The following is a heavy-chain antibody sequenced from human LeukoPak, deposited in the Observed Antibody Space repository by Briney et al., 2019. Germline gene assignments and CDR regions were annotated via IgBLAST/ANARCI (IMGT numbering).Heavy chain of an antibody. V-gene: IGHV3-23*01. J-gene: IGHJ4*02. D-gene: IGHD6-6*01. CDR3: AKDHGQAIVSRRFDH. CDR2: VYYSGGDT. Sequence: PGGSLRLSCAASGFAFNTFAMSWVRQAPGKGLEWVSTVYYSGGDTYSADSVKGRFTISRDNSRNMLYLQMNSLRADDTAVYYCAKDHGQAIVSRRFDHWGQGTLVTVSS. CDR1: GFAFNTFA.